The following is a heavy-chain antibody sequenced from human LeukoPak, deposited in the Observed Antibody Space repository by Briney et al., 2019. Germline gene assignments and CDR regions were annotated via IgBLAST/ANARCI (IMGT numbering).Heavy chain of an antibody. Sequence: GGSLRLSCAATGFTFSNYAIHWGRQAPGKGLEWVAFISDDGSRQHYADSVKGRFTISRDNSKNTLNLQMNSLRAEDTAVYYCVKDRTGTYTLDYWGQGTLVTVSA. J-gene: IGHJ4*02. CDR2: ISDDGSRQ. D-gene: IGHD3-10*01. CDR3: VKDRTGTYTLDY. V-gene: IGHV3-30-3*01. CDR1: GFTFSNYA.